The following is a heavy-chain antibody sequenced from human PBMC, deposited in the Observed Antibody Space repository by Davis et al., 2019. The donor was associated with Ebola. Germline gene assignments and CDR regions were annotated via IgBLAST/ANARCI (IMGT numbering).Heavy chain of an antibody. V-gene: IGHV3-74*01. D-gene: IGHD1-26*01. Sequence: HTGGSLRLSCAASGFTFSNFWMHWVRQAPGKGLVCVSRINNDGSITNYADSVKGRFTISRDNAKNTLYLQMDSLRDEDTAVYYCAKDKGYGGSYSFDYWGQGTLVTVSS. CDR1: GFTFSNFW. CDR3: AKDKGYGGSYSFDY. J-gene: IGHJ4*02. CDR2: INNDGSIT.